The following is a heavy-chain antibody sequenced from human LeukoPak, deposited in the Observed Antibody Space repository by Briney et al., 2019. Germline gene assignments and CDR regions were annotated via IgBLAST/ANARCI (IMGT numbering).Heavy chain of an antibody. CDR2: TYYRSKWYN. V-gene: IGHV6-1*01. CDR1: GDSVSSNTTS. Sequence: SQTLSLTCSFSGDSVSSNTTSWNWIRQSPSRGLEWLGRTYYRSKWYNEYAVSVKSRITINPDTSKNQFSLQLNSVTPEDTAVYYCARGRPVDYWGQGTLVTVSS. CDR3: ARGRPVDY. J-gene: IGHJ4*02.